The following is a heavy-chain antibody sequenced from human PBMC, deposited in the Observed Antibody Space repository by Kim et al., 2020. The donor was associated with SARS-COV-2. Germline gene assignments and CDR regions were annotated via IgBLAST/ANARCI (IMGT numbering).Heavy chain of an antibody. D-gene: IGHD3-10*01. J-gene: IGHJ4*02. CDR1: GGSFSGYY. Sequence: SETLSLTCAVYGGSFSGYYWSWIRQPPGKGLEWIGEINHSGSTNYNPSLKSRVTISVDTSKNQFSLKLSSVTAADTAVYYCARGNGARKKYGSGSYYLTPQPMGEFDYWGQGTLVTVSS. V-gene: IGHV4-34*01. CDR3: ARGNGARKKYGSGSYYLTPQPMGEFDY. CDR2: INHSGST.